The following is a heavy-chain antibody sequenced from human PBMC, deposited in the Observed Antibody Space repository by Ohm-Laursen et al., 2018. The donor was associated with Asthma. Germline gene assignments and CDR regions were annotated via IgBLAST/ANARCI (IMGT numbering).Heavy chain of an antibody. J-gene: IGHJ4*02. D-gene: IGHD1-26*01. V-gene: IGHV4-61*01. CDR1: GGSISSSSYY. CDR3: ARVRREWELLRPFDY. CDR2: IYYSGST. Sequence: SETLSLTCTVSGGSISSSSYYWSWIRQPPGKGLEWIGYIYYSGSTNYNPSLKSRVTISVDTSKNQFSLKLSSVTAADTAVYYCARVRREWELLRPFDYWGQGTLVTVSS.